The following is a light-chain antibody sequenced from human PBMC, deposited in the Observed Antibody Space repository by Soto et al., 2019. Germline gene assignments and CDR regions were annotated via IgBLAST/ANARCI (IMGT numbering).Light chain of an antibody. V-gene: IGKV3D-15*01. CDR2: GAS. CDR1: ESVSYSY. Sequence: EIVLTQSPATMSLSPGERATHSCGASESVSYSYVALYQLKGGLSPRLLIYGASTRPTGIPARFSGSGSGTEFTLTIISLQSEDSAAYYCQQYNDWPLTFGGGTKVDI. CDR3: QQYNDWPLT. J-gene: IGKJ4*01.